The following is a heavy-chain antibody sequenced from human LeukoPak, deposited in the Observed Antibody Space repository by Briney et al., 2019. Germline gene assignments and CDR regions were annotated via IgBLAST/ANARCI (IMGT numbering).Heavy chain of an antibody. D-gene: IGHD3-10*01. V-gene: IGHV1-2*02. CDR2: INPNSGGT. Sequence: GASVKVSCKASGYTFTGYYMHWVRQAPGQGLEWMGWINPNSGGTNYAQKFQGRVTMTRDTSISTAYMELSSLRSEDTAVYYCARSGSLLWFGEFTGPDYYMDVWGKGTTVTVSS. J-gene: IGHJ6*03. CDR1: GYTFTGYY. CDR3: ARSGSLLWFGEFTGPDYYMDV.